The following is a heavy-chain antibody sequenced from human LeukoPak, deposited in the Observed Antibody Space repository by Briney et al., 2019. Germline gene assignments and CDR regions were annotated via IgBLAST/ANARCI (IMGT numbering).Heavy chain of an antibody. D-gene: IGHD3-10*01. J-gene: IGHJ5*02. CDR2: INPNSGGT. V-gene: IGHV1-2*02. Sequence: ASVKVSCKASGYTFTGYYMHWVRQAPGQGLEWMGWINPNSGGTNYAQKFQGRVTMTRDTSNSTAYMELSRLRSDATAVYYCARLMPSITRGGYSWFDPWGQGTLVTVSS. CDR1: GYTFTGYY. CDR3: ARLMPSITRGGYSWFDP.